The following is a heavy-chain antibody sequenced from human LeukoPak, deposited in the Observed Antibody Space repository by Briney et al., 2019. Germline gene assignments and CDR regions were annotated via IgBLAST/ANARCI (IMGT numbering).Heavy chain of an antibody. V-gene: IGHV4-59*01. Sequence: SQTLSLTCTVSGGSISSYYWSWIRQPPGKGLEWIGYIYYSGSTNYNPSLKSRVTISVDTSKNQFSLKLSSVTAADTAVYYCARDIAAAGFDYWGQGTLVTVSS. D-gene: IGHD6-13*01. CDR1: GGSISSYY. CDR3: ARDIAAAGFDY. CDR2: IYYSGST. J-gene: IGHJ4*02.